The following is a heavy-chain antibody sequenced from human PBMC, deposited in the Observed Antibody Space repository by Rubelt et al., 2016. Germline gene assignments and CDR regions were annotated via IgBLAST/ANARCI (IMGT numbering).Heavy chain of an antibody. D-gene: IGHD5-18*01. CDR1: GGSISSSSYY. J-gene: IGHJ4*02. Sequence: QLQLQESGPGLVKPSETLSLTCTVSGGSISSSSYYWGWIRQPPGKGLEWIGSIYYSGSSYYNPSLESRVAISVDTAKSALCLMRSSVTAADSAVYYCAGRLGLWLDYWGQGTLVTVSS. V-gene: IGHV4-39*01. CDR2: IYYSGSS. CDR3: AGRLGLWLDY.